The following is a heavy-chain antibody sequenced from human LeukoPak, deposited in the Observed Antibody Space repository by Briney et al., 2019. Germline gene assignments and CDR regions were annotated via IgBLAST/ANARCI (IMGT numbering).Heavy chain of an antibody. CDR1: GFTFDDYA. D-gene: IGHD3-16*02. CDR2: ISWNSGSI. J-gene: IGHJ6*02. Sequence: PGRSLRLSCAASGFTFDDYAMHWVRQAPGKGLEWVSGISWNSGSIGYADSVKGRFTISRDNAKNSLYLQMNSLRVEDTALYYCAKDIGYDYVWGSYLNGMDVWGQGTTVTVSS. CDR3: AKDIGYDYVWGSYLNGMDV. V-gene: IGHV3-9*01.